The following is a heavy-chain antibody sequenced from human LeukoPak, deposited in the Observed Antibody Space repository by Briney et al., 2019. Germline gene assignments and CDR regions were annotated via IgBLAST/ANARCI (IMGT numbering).Heavy chain of an antibody. D-gene: IGHD6-13*01. CDR1: GGSISSYY. CDR3: ARQVLRYSSSWYRYYFDY. Sequence: SETLSLTCTVSGGSISSYYWSWIRQPPGKGLEWIVYIYYSGSTNYNPSLKSRVTISVDTSKNQFSLKLSSVTAADTAVYYCARQVLRYSSSWYRYYFDYWGQGTLVTVSS. CDR2: IYYSGST. J-gene: IGHJ4*02. V-gene: IGHV4-59*08.